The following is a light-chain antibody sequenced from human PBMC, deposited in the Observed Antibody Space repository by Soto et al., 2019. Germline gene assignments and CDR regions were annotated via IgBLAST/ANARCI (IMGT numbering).Light chain of an antibody. CDR1: QSLLNSNGYNY. Sequence: DIVMTQSPLSLPVTPGEPASISCRSSQSLLNSNGYNYLDWYLQKPGQSPQLLMYLASNRASGVPDRFSGSGSGTDFTLKISRVEAEDVGVYYCMQAQENPLAFGGGTKVDI. CDR3: MQAQENPLA. V-gene: IGKV2-28*01. J-gene: IGKJ4*01. CDR2: LAS.